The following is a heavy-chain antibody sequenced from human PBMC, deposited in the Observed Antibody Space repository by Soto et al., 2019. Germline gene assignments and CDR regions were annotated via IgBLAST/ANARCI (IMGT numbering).Heavy chain of an antibody. V-gene: IGHV1-18*01. CDR2: ISTYNGKT. J-gene: IGHJ6*02. D-gene: IGHD2-15*01. CDR3: AREGYCSSGSCALYSHEYFGMDV. Sequence: QVQLVQSGAEVKKPGASVKVSCKASGYTFDRYGISWVRQAPGQGLEWMGWISTYNGKTNYAQKLKGRVTMTTDTFTITAFMELRSLTSDDTAVYYCAREGYCSSGSCALYSHEYFGMDVCGQGTTVTVSS. CDR1: GYTFDRYG.